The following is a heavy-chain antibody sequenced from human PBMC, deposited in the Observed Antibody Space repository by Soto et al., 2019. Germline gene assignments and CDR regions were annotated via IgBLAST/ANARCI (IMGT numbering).Heavy chain of an antibody. D-gene: IGHD3-16*01. Sequence: QVQLVESGGGVVQPGRSLRLSCGASGFTFSNSGMHWVRQAPGAGLEWLAVVSSDGSTQFYADSVKGRFTISRDNSKNTVYLQMGSLRSEDTSVYYCAREGRWGAWYFDLWGPGTLVTVSS. CDR2: VSSDGSTQ. V-gene: IGHV3-30*03. CDR1: GFTFSNSG. J-gene: IGHJ2*01. CDR3: AREGRWGAWYFDL.